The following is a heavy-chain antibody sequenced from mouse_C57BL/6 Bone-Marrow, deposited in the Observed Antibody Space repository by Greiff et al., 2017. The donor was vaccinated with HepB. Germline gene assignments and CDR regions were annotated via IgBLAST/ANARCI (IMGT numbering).Heavy chain of an antibody. CDR2: IDPENGDT. D-gene: IGHD1-1*01. Sequence: EVQLQQSGAELVRPGASVKLSCTASGFNIKDDYMHWVKQRPEQGLEWIGWIDPENGDTEYASKFQGKATITADTSSNTAYLQLSSLTSEDTAVYYCTRSTTVVPYWYFDVWGTGTTVTVSS. CDR1: GFNIKDDY. V-gene: IGHV14-4*01. J-gene: IGHJ1*03. CDR3: TRSTTVVPYWYFDV.